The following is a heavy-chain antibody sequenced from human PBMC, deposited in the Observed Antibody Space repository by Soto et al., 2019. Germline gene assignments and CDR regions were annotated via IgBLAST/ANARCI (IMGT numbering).Heavy chain of an antibody. D-gene: IGHD3-3*01. CDR3: ARALTRITIFGVVTTLHFDF. CDR2: IYYSGST. V-gene: IGHV4-59*01. Sequence: PSETLSLTCTVSGGSISSYYWSWIRQPPGKGLEWIGYIYYSGSTNYNPSLKSRVTISVDTSKNQFSLKLSSVTAADTAVYYCARALTRITIFGVVTTLHFDFWGKGPLVTVSS. J-gene: IGHJ4*02. CDR1: GGSISSYY.